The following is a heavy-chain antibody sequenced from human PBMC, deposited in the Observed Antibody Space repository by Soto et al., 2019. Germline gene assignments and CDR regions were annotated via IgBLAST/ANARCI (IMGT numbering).Heavy chain of an antibody. CDR1: GFNFRGEA. Sequence: GSLRLSCAASGFNFRGEAMTWVRQAPGKGLEWISALTPGGETTYYINSVKGRCTISRDNAKDTLFLQMNSLTDADTAIYYCVKGSPVSGKYQDLDYWGQGTLVTVSS. J-gene: IGHJ4*02. V-gene: IGHV3-23*01. CDR3: VKGSPVSGKYQDLDY. CDR2: LTPGGETT. D-gene: IGHD1-26*01.